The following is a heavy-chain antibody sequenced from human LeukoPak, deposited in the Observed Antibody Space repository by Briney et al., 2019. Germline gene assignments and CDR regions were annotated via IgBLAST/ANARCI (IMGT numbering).Heavy chain of an antibody. D-gene: IGHD3-10*01. Sequence: GGSLRLSCAASGFSFRNAWMTWVRQAPGKGLEWVSFIYSDGSTYYADSVKGRFTISRDNSKNTLYLQMNSLRAEDTAVYYCAREWRGSVDAFDIWGQGTMVTVSS. CDR3: AREWRGSVDAFDI. J-gene: IGHJ3*02. V-gene: IGHV3-53*01. CDR1: GFSFRNAW. CDR2: IYSDGST.